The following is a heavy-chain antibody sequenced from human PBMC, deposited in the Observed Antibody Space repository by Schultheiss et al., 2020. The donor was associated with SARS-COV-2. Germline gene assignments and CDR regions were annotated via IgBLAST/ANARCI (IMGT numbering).Heavy chain of an antibody. D-gene: IGHD6-13*01. CDR1: GGSISSGSYY. CDR2: IYTSGST. V-gene: IGHV4-61*02. J-gene: IGHJ1*01. CDR3: ARHKAAAGMSEYFQH. Sequence: SETLSLTCTVSGGSISSGSYYWSWIRQPAGKGLEWIGRIYTSGSTKYSPSLKSRVTMSVDTSKNQFSLKLSSVTAADTAVYYCARHKAAAGMSEYFQHWGQGTLVTVSS.